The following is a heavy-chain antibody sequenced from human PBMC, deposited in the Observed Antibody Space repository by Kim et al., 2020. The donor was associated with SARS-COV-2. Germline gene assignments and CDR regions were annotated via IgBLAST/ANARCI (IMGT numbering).Heavy chain of an antibody. CDR3: AREIWTDI. V-gene: IGHV3-7*01. CDR2: IKYDGSEN. Sequence: GGSLRLSCAASGFIFRNYWMSWVRQAPGKGLEWVANIKYDGSENYYVGSVQGRFTISRDNAKNSLYLQMNSLRPDDTAVYYCAREIWTDIWGQGTIVTVSS. CDR1: GFIFRNYW. J-gene: IGHJ3*02. D-gene: IGHD2-15*01.